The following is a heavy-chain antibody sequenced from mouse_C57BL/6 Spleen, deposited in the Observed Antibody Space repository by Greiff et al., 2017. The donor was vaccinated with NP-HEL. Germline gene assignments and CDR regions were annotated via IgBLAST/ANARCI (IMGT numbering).Heavy chain of an antibody. V-gene: IGHV2-6*01. J-gene: IGHJ4*01. CDR3: ARRDDYDDYAMDY. D-gene: IGHD2-4*01. Sequence: VMLVESGPGLVAPSQSLSITCTVSGFSLTSYGVDWVRQSPGKGLEWLGVIWGVGSTNYNSALKSRLSISKDNPKSQVFLKMNSLQTDDTAMYYCARRDDYDDYAMDYWGQGTSVTVSS. CDR2: IWGVGST. CDR1: GFSLTSYG.